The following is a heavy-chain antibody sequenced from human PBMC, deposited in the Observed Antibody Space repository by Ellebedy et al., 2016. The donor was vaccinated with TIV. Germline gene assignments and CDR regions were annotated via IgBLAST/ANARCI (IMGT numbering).Heavy chain of an antibody. CDR1: GFTFSSYG. V-gene: IGHV3-7*01. Sequence: LSLTCAASGFTFSSYGMSWVRQAPGKGLEWVANIKQDGSEKYYVDSVKGRFTISRDNAKNSLYLQMNSLRAEDTAVYYCARDRQTLRYWGQGTLVTVSS. CDR2: IKQDGSEK. CDR3: ARDRQTLRY. J-gene: IGHJ4*02.